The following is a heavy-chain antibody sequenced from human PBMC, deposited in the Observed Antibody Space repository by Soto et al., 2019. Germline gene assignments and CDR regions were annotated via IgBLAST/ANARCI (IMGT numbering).Heavy chain of an antibody. CDR3: ARERYSYGLYYYGMDV. Sequence: WTWIRQLSGRGLEWIGYIYYSGSTYYNPSLKSRVTISVDTSKNQFSLKLSSVTAADTAVYYCARERYSYGLYYYGMDVWGQGTTVTVSS. J-gene: IGHJ6*02. D-gene: IGHD5-18*01. CDR2: IYYSGST. V-gene: IGHV4-31*02.